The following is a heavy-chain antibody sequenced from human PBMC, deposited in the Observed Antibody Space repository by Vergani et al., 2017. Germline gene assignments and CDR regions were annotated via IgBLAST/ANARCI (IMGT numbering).Heavy chain of an antibody. CDR2: IYWNDDQ. CDR3: VYRKTECGTTGCFYPFYCCNYMDV. CDR1: GFSLNTRGAS. J-gene: IGHJ6*03. Sequence: QITLKESGPTLVKPTQTLTLTCTFSGFSLNTRGASVAWIRQPPGKALDWLALIYWNDDQHYSPSLNNMVTITKDTSKNQVVLTMTNMDYVDTGTYYCVYRKTECGTTGCFYPFYCCNYMDVWGKGTTVTVTS. V-gene: IGHV2-5*04. D-gene: IGHD1-7*01.